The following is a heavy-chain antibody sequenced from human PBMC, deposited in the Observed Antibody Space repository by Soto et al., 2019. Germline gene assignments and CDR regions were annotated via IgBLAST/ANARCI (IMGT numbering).Heavy chain of an antibody. V-gene: IGHV3-23*01. D-gene: IGHD3-22*01. Sequence: EVQLLESGGGLVQPGGSLRLSCVASGVMFSNYAMSWVRQAPGKGLEWFSAITGSGGDTYHADSVKGRFTISRDNSKNTLFLQMNSLRAEDTALYYCAKGSDSSRPYYFDYWGQGTLVTVSS. J-gene: IGHJ4*02. CDR1: GVMFSNYA. CDR2: ITGSGGDT. CDR3: AKGSDSSRPYYFDY.